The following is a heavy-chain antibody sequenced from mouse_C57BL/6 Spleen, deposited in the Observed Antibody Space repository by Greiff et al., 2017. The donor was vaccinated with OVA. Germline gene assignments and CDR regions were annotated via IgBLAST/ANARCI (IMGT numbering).Heavy chain of an antibody. D-gene: IGHD3-1*01. CDR2: IYPGDGDT. CDR3: ARSGLSMDY. V-gene: IGHV1-80*01. J-gene: IGHJ4*01. CDR1: GSAFSRYW. Sequence: QVQLQQSGAELVKPGASVKISCKASGSAFSRYWMNWVKQRPGKGLEWIGQIYPGDGDTNYNGKFKGKATLTADKSSSTAYMQLSSLTSEDSAVYFCARSGLSMDYWGQGTSVTVSS.